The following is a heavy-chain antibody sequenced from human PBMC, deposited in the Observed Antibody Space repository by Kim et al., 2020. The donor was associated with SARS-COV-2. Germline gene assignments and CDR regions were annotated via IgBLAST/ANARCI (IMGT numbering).Heavy chain of an antibody. D-gene: IGHD6-19*01. CDR3: ARQWLGYYYYYGMDV. J-gene: IGHJ6*02. V-gene: IGHV4-39*01. Sequence: PSLKSRVTISVDTSKNQFSLKLSSVTAADTAVYYCARQWLGYYYYYGMDVWGQGTTVTVSS.